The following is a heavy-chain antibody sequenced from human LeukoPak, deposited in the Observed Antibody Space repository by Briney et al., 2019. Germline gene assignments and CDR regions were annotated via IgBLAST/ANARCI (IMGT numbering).Heavy chain of an antibody. J-gene: IGHJ4*02. Sequence: ASVKVSCKASGYTFTGYDINWVQQATGQGLEWMGWINPKSGNTGYAQKFQGRVTMTEDTSTDTAYMELSSLRSEDTAVYYCATLRYSYGSFDYWGQGTLVTVSS. D-gene: IGHD5-18*01. CDR3: ATLRYSYGSFDY. CDR2: INPKSGNT. V-gene: IGHV1-8*01. CDR1: GYTFTGYD.